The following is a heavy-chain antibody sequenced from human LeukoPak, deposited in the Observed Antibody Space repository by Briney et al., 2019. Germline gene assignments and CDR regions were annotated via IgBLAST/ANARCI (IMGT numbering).Heavy chain of an antibody. CDR1: GFTFSSYG. CDR3: AKDLQPYCSSTSCYNNWFDP. CDR2: IRYDGSNK. V-gene: IGHV3-30*02. J-gene: IGHJ5*02. D-gene: IGHD2-2*02. Sequence: PGGSLRLSCAASGFTFSSYGMHWVRQAPGKGLEWVAFIRYDGSNKYYADSVKGRFTISRDNSKNTLYLQMNSLRAEDTAVYYCAKDLQPYCSSTSCYNNWFDPWGQGTLATVSS.